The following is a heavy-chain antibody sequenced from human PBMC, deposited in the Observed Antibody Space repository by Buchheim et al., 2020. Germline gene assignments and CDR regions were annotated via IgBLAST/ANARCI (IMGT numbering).Heavy chain of an antibody. CDR1: GFTFRNYG. J-gene: IGHJ4*02. V-gene: IGHV3-23*01. Sequence: EVQLLESGGGLVQPGGSLRLSCAASGFTFRNYGMAWVRQAPGKGLEWVSTLSNSGASTYYAESVKGRPPISRDNSKKTLCLEMNSLRAEDTALYYCAKDEDWGSPNRVFDYWGQGTL. CDR3: AKDEDWGSPNRVFDY. D-gene: IGHD7-27*01. CDR2: LSNSGAST.